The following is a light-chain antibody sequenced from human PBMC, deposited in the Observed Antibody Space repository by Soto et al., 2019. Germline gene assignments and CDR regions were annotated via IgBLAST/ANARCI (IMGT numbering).Light chain of an antibody. J-gene: IGLJ1*01. CDR1: SSDVGGYNY. CDR2: DVT. CDR3: SSYTGSSPSYV. Sequence: QPASVSGSPGQSITISCTGTSSDVGGYNYVSWYQHHPGKAPELMIYDVTNRPSGVSHRFSGSKSGNSASLTISGLQAEDEADYYCSSYTGSSPSYVFGAGTKVTVL. V-gene: IGLV2-14*03.